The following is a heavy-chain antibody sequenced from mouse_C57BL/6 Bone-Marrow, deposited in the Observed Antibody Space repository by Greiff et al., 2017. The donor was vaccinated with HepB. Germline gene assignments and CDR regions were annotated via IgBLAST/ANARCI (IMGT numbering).Heavy chain of an antibody. CDR3: AIYSYGSSYCRYFDV. CDR2: INPSTGGT. CDR1: GYSFTGYY. Sequence: EVQLQQSGPELVKPGASVKISCKASGYSFTGYYMNWVKQSPEKSLEWIGNINPSTGGTTYNQKFKGKATLTVDKSSSTAYMQLQSLTSADSAVYYCAIYSYGSSYCRYFDVWGTGTTVTVSS. V-gene: IGHV1-42*01. D-gene: IGHD1-1*01. J-gene: IGHJ1*03.